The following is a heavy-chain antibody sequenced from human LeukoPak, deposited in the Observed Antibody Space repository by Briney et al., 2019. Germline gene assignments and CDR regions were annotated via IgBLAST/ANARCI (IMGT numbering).Heavy chain of an antibody. D-gene: IGHD3-22*01. CDR1: GGTFSSYA. V-gene: IGHV1-69*06. J-gene: IGHJ6*03. CDR3: ARDLDSSGYYYYMDV. CDR2: IIPIFGTA. Sequence: SVKVSCKASGGTFSSYAISWVRQAPGQGLEWMGGIIPIFGTANYAQKFQGRVTITADKSTSTAYMELSSLRSEDTAVYYCARDLDSSGYYYYMDVWGKGTTVTVSS.